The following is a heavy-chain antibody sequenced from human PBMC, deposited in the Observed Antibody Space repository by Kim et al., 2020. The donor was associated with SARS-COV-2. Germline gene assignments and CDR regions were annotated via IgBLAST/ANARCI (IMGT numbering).Heavy chain of an antibody. J-gene: IGHJ4*02. CDR3: ARGKDYYGSGSYADY. V-gene: IGHV4-59*13. Sequence: SETLSLTCTVSGGSISSYYWSWIRQPPGKGLEWIGYIYYSGSTNYNPSLKSRVTISVDTSKNQFSLKLSSVTAADTAVYYCARGKDYYGSGSYADYWGQGTLVTVSS. CDR1: GGSISSYY. CDR2: IYYSGST. D-gene: IGHD3-10*01.